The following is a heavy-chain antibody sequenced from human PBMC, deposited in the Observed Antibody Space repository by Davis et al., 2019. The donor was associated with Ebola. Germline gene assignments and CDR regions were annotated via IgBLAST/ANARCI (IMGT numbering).Heavy chain of an antibody. J-gene: IGHJ6*02. CDR1: GFTFSDYG. V-gene: IGHV3-48*02. Sequence: GESLKISCAASGFTFSDYGMYWVRQAPGKGLEWLSYIGAGSDHISYADSVKGRFTISRDNAKNPLYLQLNSLRDEDTAVYFCTRRIILDSRGGMDVWGQGSTVTVFS. CDR2: IGAGSDHI. D-gene: IGHD2/OR15-2a*01. CDR3: TRRIILDSRGGMDV.